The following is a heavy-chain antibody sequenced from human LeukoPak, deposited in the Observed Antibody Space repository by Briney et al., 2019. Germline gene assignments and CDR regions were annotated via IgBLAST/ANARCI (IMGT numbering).Heavy chain of an antibody. CDR1: GYTFTGYY. V-gene: IGHV1-2*02. CDR2: INPNSGGT. D-gene: IGHD3-22*01. CDR3: ARDFYGYYDSSGYYHYFDY. J-gene: IGHJ4*02. Sequence: ASVKVSCKASGYTFTGYYMHWVRQAPGQGLEWMGWINPNSGGTNYAQKFQGRVTMTRDTSISTAYMELSRLRSDDTAVYYCARDFYGYYDSSGYYHYFDYWGQGTLVTVSP.